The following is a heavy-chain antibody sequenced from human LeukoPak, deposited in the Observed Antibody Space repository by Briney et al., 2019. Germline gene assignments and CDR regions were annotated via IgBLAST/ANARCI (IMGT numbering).Heavy chain of an antibody. J-gene: IGHJ4*02. CDR1: GFIVTSNY. CDR2: IYSDDGS. Sequence: PEGSLRLSCAASGFIVTSNYMSWVRQAPGKGLEWVSVIYSDDGSYYADSVKGRFTISRDNSKNTLYLQMNSLRAEDTAVYYCAREGGDWGGLDYWGQGTLVTVSS. D-gene: IGHD2-21*02. V-gene: IGHV3-53*01. CDR3: AREGGDWGGLDY.